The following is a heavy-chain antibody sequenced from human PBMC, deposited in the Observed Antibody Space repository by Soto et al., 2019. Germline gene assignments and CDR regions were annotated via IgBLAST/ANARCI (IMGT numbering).Heavy chain of an antibody. CDR1: GGSISSSY. D-gene: IGHD4-17*01. V-gene: IGHV4-59*08. Sequence: QVQLQESGPGLVKPSETLSLTCTVSGGSISSSYLTWIRQPPGKGLEWIGYVYSTGTTNSNPSLKRLFTISVDTSKNQFSLKLSSVTAADTAVYYCARPTEGFAFDIWGQGTMVTVSS. J-gene: IGHJ3*02. CDR3: ARPTEGFAFDI. CDR2: VYSTGTT.